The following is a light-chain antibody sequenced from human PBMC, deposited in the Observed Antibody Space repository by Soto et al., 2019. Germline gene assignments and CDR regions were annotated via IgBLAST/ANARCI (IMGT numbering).Light chain of an antibody. V-gene: IGKV3-20*01. Sequence: EIVLTQSPGTLSLSPGERATLSCRASHHIDYSPWYQHRRGQAPRLLLSGASTRAPCIPDRFSGSGYGTDFTLTLSVLEPEDFAVYFCQQYGNLPLTFGGGTKV. CDR1: HHIDY. CDR2: GAS. CDR3: QQYGNLPLT. J-gene: IGKJ4*01.